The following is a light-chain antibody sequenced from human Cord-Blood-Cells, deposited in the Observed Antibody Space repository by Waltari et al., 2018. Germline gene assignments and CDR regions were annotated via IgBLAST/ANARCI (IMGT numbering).Light chain of an antibody. CDR1: SSDVGRYNL. J-gene: IGLJ3*02. CDR2: EGS. V-gene: IGLV2-23*01. Sequence: QSALTQPASVSGSPGQSITISCTGTSSDVGRYNLFSWYQQHPGKAPKLMIYEGSQRPSGVSNRFCGAKSGNTASLTSSGLQAEDEADYYCCSYAGSSTWVFGGGTKLTVL. CDR3: CSYAGSSTWV.